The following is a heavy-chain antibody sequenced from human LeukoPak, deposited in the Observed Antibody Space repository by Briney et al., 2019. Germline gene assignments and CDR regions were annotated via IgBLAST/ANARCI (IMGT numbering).Heavy chain of an antibody. J-gene: IGHJ4*02. Sequence: GASVKVSCKASGYTFTSYGISWVRQAPGQWLEWMGWISAYNGNTNYAQKLQGRVTMTTDTSTSTAYMELRSLRSDDTAVYYCARTPYGSGIYYFDYWGQGTLVTVSS. V-gene: IGHV1-18*04. D-gene: IGHD3-10*01. CDR3: ARTPYGSGIYYFDY. CDR2: ISAYNGNT. CDR1: GYTFTSYG.